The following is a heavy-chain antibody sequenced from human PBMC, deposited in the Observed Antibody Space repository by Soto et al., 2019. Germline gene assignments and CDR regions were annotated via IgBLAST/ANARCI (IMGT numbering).Heavy chain of an antibody. D-gene: IGHD3-22*01. J-gene: IGHJ3*02. V-gene: IGHV3-21*01. CDR1: GFTFSSYS. CDR3: ARDLPVYDSSGYPNGRGAFDI. CDR2: ISSSSSYI. Sequence: GGSLRLSCAASGFTFSSYSMNWVRQAPGKGLEWVSSISSSSSYIYYADSVKGRFTISRDNAKNSLYLQMNSLRAEDTAVYYCARDLPVYDSSGYPNGRGAFDIWGQGTMVTVSS.